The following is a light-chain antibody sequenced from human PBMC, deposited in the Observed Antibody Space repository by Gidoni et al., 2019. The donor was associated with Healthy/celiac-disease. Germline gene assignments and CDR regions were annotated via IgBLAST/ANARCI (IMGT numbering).Light chain of an antibody. CDR1: QSISSY. Sequence: DIQMTQSPSSLSASVGDRVTITCRASQSISSYLNWYQQKPGKAPKLLIYAASSLQSGVPSRFSGSGSGTDFTLTISSLQPEDFATYYCQQSYSTHLTFXGXTKVEIK. CDR3: QQSYSTHLT. J-gene: IGKJ4*01. CDR2: AAS. V-gene: IGKV1-39*01.